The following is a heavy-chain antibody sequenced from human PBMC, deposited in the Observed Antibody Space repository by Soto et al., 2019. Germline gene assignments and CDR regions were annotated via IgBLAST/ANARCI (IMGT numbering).Heavy chain of an antibody. V-gene: IGHV3-30*18. CDR2: ISYDGSNK. D-gene: IGHD3-10*01. Sequence: GGSLRLSCAASGFTFSSYGMHWVRQAPGKGLEWVAVISYDGSNKYYADSVKGRFTISRDNSKNTLYLQMNSLRAEDTAVYYCAKNHYGSGSYHYYYYGMGVWGQGTTVTVSS. CDR3: AKNHYGSGSYHYYYYGMGV. CDR1: GFTFSSYG. J-gene: IGHJ6*02.